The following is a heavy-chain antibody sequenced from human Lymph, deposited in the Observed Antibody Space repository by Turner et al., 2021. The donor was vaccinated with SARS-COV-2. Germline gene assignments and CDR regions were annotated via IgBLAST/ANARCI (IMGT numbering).Heavy chain of an antibody. J-gene: IGHJ4*02. Sequence: EVQPVESGGGLVKPGGSLRFPCAASGFPFSSYSMNWVRQAPGKGLEWVSSINFTSSYIYYADSVKGRFTISRDNAKNSLYLQMNSLRAEDTAVYYCARGPPDFPYYFDYWGQGTLVTVSS. CDR1: GFPFSSYS. D-gene: IGHD2-21*02. CDR3: ARGPPDFPYYFDY. V-gene: IGHV3-21*01. CDR2: INFTSSYI.